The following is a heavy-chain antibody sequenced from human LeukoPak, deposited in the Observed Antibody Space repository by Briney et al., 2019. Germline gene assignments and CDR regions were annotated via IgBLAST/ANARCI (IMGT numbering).Heavy chain of an antibody. D-gene: IGHD1-26*01. CDR1: GFTFSRYW. Sequence: PGGSLRLSCAASGFTFSRYWMSWVRQSPGKGLEWVANINQDGSEKNYVDSVKGRFTISRDNAENSLSLQMNSLRAEDTAVYYCARVVQIPGYYYGMDVWGQGTTVTVSS. V-gene: IGHV3-7*01. CDR3: ARVVQIPGYYYGMDV. CDR2: INQDGSEK. J-gene: IGHJ6*02.